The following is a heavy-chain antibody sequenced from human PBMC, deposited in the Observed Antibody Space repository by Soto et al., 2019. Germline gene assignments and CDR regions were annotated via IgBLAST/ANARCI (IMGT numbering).Heavy chain of an antibody. D-gene: IGHD1-20*01. V-gene: IGHV1-69*13. CDR1: GGTFSSYA. Sequence: SVKVSCKASGGTFSSYAISWVRQAPGQGLEWMGGIIPIFGTANYAQKFQGRVTITADESTSTAYMELSSLRSEDTAVYYCASLKYNWNHLYFDYWGQGALVNVS. J-gene: IGHJ4*02. CDR2: IIPIFGTA. CDR3: ASLKYNWNHLYFDY.